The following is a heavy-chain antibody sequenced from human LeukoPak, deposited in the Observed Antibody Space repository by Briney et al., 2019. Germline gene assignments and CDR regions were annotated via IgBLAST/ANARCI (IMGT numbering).Heavy chain of an antibody. CDR3: ARHTLYGSGSYYVYYFDY. D-gene: IGHD3-10*01. J-gene: IGHJ4*02. Sequence: ASVKVSCKASGYTFTSYYIHWVRQAPGQGLEWMGIINPSGGSTNYAQKLQGRVTMTTDTSTSAAYMELRSLRSDDTAVYYCARHTLYGSGSYYVYYFDYWGQGTLVTVSS. CDR1: GYTFTSYY. V-gene: IGHV1-46*01. CDR2: INPSGGST.